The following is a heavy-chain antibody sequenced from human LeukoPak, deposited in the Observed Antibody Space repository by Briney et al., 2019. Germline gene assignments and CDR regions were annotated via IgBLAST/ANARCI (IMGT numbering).Heavy chain of an antibody. V-gene: IGHV3-7*01. J-gene: IGHJ4*02. CDR3: ARDKETVAGTFDY. CDR1: GFTFSSYW. Sequence: GGSLRLPCAASGFTFSSYWMSWVRQAPGKGLEWVANIKQDGSEKYYVDSVKGRFTISRDNAKNSLYLQMNSLRAEDTAVYYCARDKETVAGTFDYWGQGTLVTVSS. D-gene: IGHD6-19*01. CDR2: IKQDGSEK.